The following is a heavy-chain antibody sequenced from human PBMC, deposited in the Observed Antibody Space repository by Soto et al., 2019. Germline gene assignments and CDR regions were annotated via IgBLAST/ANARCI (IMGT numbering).Heavy chain of an antibody. CDR3: AKGQGRLEWSPIDY. Sequence: GGSLRLSCAASGFTFDDYTMHWVRQAPGKGLEWVSLISWDGGSTYYADSVKGRFTISRDNSKNSLYLQMNSLRTEDTALYYCAKGQGRLEWSPIDYWGQGTLVTVSS. D-gene: IGHD3-3*01. CDR2: ISWDGGST. V-gene: IGHV3-43*01. CDR1: GFTFDDYT. J-gene: IGHJ4*02.